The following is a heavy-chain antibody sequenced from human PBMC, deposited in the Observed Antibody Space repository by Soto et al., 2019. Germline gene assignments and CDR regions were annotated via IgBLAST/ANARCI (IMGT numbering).Heavy chain of an antibody. D-gene: IGHD4-4*01. Sequence: QLQLQESGPGLVKPSETLSLTCTVSGGSISSSSYYWGWIRQPPGKGLEWIGRIYYSGSTYYNPSLKSRVTISVDTSKNQFSLKLSSVTAADTAVYYCARRRGYSNYGVDYWGQGTLVTVSS. CDR3: ARRRGYSNYGVDY. CDR1: GGSISSSSYY. J-gene: IGHJ4*02. CDR2: IYYSGST. V-gene: IGHV4-39*01.